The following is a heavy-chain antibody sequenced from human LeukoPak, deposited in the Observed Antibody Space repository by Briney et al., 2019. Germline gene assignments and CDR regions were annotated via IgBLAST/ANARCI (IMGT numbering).Heavy chain of an antibody. V-gene: IGHV4-4*07. Sequence: PSETLSLTCTVFGGSITSYYWSWIRQPAGKGLEWIGRIYATGSTIYSPSLKSRVTMSVDTSKNQFSLKLGSVTAADTAVYYCARDALYTSSPYFDYWGQGTLVTVSS. CDR3: ARDALYTSSPYFDY. CDR1: GGSITSYY. CDR2: IYATGST. D-gene: IGHD2-2*01. J-gene: IGHJ4*02.